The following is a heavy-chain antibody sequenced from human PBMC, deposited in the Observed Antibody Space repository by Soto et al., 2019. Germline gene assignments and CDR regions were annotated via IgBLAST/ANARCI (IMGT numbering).Heavy chain of an antibody. V-gene: IGHV4-39*01. Sequence: SETLSLTCTVSGGSISSSSYYWGWIRQPPGKGLEWIGSIYYSGSTYYNPSLKSRVTISVDTSKNQFSLKLSSVTAADTAVYYCASQYYDFWSGYRLYYFDYWGQGTLVTVSS. CDR2: IYYSGST. J-gene: IGHJ4*02. D-gene: IGHD3-3*01. CDR3: ASQYYDFWSGYRLYYFDY. CDR1: GGSISSSSYY.